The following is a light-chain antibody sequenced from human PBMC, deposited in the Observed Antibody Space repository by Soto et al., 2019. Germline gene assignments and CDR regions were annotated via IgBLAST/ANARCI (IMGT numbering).Light chain of an antibody. CDR3: QQHNTWPLT. J-gene: IGKJ4*01. V-gene: IGKV3-15*01. Sequence: EIVLTQSPATLSVSPGESATLSCRASQSVSNNLAWYQQKPGRAPRLLIYGVSTGATGIPARFRGSGSGTDFTLTISSLQSEDSAVYYCQQHNTWPLTFGGGTKVEIK. CDR2: GVS. CDR1: QSVSNN.